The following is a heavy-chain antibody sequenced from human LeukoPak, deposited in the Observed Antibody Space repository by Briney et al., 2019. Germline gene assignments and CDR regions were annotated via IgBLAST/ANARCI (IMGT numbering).Heavy chain of an antibody. CDR3: ARVQSSSWTGGAFDL. CDR1: GFTFSSYS. CDR2: ISSSSSTI. Sequence: GGSLRLSCAASGFTFSSYSMNWVRQAPGKGLEWVSYISSSSSTIYYADSVKGRFTISRDNAKNSLYLQMNSLSAEDTAFYYCARVQSSSWTGGAFDLWGQGTMVTVSS. D-gene: IGHD6-13*01. V-gene: IGHV3-48*04. J-gene: IGHJ3*01.